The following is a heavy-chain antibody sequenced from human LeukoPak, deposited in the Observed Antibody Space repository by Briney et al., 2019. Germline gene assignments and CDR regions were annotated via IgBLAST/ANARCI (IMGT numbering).Heavy chain of an antibody. CDR3: ARVCHLWFGELLTRYGWFDP. CDR1: GGTFSSYA. V-gene: IGHV1-69*13. D-gene: IGHD3-10*01. Sequence: ASVKVSCKASGGTFSSYAISWVRQAPGQGLEWMGGIIPIFGTANYAQKFQGRVTITAGESTSTAYMELSSLRSEDTAVYYCARVCHLWFGELLTRYGWFDPWGQGTLVTVSS. CDR2: IIPIFGTA. J-gene: IGHJ5*02.